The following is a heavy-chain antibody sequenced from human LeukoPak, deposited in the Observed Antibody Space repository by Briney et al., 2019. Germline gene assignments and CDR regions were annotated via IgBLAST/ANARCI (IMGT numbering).Heavy chain of an antibody. D-gene: IGHD2-15*01. V-gene: IGHV3-7*01. Sequence: PGGSLRLSCAASGFTFSNSDMSWVRQAPGKGLEWVANTKPDGSAEYYADSVRGRFSTSRDNANNLLYLQMNSLRAEDTAVYYCARDGGLHTNFDYWGQGTLVTVSS. CDR2: TKPDGSAE. J-gene: IGHJ4*02. CDR3: ARDGGLHTNFDY. CDR1: GFTFSNSD.